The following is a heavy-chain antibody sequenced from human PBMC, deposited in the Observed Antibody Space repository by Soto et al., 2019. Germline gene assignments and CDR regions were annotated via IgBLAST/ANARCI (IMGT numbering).Heavy chain of an antibody. CDR2: IYPGDSEI. D-gene: IGHD1-26*01. V-gene: IGHV5-51*01. Sequence: PGESLKISCKGSGYSFSRYWIGWVRQMPGKGLEWMGIIYPGDSEIRYSPSFQGQVTISADTSISTAYLQWSSLKASDTAIYYCARRRGSGSDYYYNYRMGVWGQGTKVTVYS. CDR3: ARRRGSGSDYYYNYRMGV. J-gene: IGHJ6*02. CDR1: GYSFSRYW.